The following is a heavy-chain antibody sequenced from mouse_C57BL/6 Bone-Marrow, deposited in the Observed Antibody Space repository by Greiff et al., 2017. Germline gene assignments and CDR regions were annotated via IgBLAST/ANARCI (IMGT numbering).Heavy chain of an antibody. CDR3: ARRKEYYAMAY. Sequence: EVKLLESGGGLVKPGGSLKLSCAASGFTFSDYGMHWVRQAPEKGLEWVAYISSGSSTIYYADTVKGRLTISRDNAKNTLFLQMTSLRSEDTAMYYCARRKEYYAMAYWGQGTSVTVSS. J-gene: IGHJ4*01. CDR2: ISSGSSTI. V-gene: IGHV5-17*01. CDR1: GFTFSDYG.